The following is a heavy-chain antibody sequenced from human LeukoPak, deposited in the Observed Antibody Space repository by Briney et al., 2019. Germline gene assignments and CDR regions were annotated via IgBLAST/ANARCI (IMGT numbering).Heavy chain of an antibody. CDR3: ARARGYCAADCSPYAFDY. Sequence: GGSLRLSCAASGFTFSSYTMSWVCKAPGKGLEWVSTISNSGRNTFYTDSVKGRFTISRDNSKNTLSLQMNSLRAGDTAVYSCARARGYCAADCSPYAFDYWGQGTLVTVSS. CDR1: GFTFSSYT. CDR2: ISNSGRNT. J-gene: IGHJ4*02. V-gene: IGHV3-23*01. D-gene: IGHD2-21*02.